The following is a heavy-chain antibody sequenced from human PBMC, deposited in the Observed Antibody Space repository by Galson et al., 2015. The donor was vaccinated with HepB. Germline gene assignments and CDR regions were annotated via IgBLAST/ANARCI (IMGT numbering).Heavy chain of an antibody. CDR2: FDPEDGET. CDR3: ATEQKNYYYYGMDV. J-gene: IGHJ6*02. V-gene: IGHV1-24*01. CDR1: GYTLTELS. Sequence: SVKVSCKVSGYTLTELSRHWVRQAPGQGLEWMGGFDPEDGETIYAQKFQGRVTMTEDTSTDTAYMELSSLRSEDPAVYYCATEQKNYYYYGMDVWGQGTTVTVSS.